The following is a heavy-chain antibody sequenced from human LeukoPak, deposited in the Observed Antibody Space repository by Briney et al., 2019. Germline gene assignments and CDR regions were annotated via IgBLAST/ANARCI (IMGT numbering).Heavy chain of an antibody. CDR1: GFTFNTHT. Sequence: GGSLRLSCAASGFTFNTHTMHWVRQAPGKGLEWVALISYDGSDKYYADSVKGRFIISRDNSKNTLYLQMNSLRADDTAVYYCARDGGWNYLRYYYMDVWGKGTTVTVSS. CDR2: ISYDGSDK. J-gene: IGHJ6*03. V-gene: IGHV3-30*04. D-gene: IGHD1-7*01. CDR3: ARDGGWNYLRYYYMDV.